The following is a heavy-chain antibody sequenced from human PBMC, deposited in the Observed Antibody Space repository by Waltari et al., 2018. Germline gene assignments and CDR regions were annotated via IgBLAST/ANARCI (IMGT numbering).Heavy chain of an antibody. CDR1: GFTFSSYG. D-gene: IGHD2-21*02. Sequence: QVQLVESGGGVVQPGRSLRLSCAAYGFTFSSYGMHWVRQAPGKGLEWVAVIWYDGSNKYYADSVKGRFTISRDNSKNTLYLQMNSLRAEDTAVYYCARRVWVTSDAFDIWGQGTMVTVSS. V-gene: IGHV3-33*01. J-gene: IGHJ3*02. CDR3: ARRVWVTSDAFDI. CDR2: IWYDGSNK.